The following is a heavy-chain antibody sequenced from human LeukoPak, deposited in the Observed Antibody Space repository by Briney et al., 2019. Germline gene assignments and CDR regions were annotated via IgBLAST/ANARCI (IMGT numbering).Heavy chain of an antibody. CDR1: GFTFSTYT. Sequence: PGGSLRLSCAASGFTFSTYTMTWVRQAPGKGLERVSTINGRGDDTYYADSVKGRFTISRDNSRNTVYLQMNSLRVEDTAVYYCAKDRAGTPWADWGQGTLVTVSS. V-gene: IGHV3-23*01. J-gene: IGHJ4*02. D-gene: IGHD1-1*01. CDR3: AKDRAGTPWAD. CDR2: INGRGDDT.